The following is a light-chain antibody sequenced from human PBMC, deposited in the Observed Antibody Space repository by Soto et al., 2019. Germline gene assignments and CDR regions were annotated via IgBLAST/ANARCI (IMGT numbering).Light chain of an antibody. Sequence: EIVMTQSPATLSVSPGERATLSCRASQSVSSNLAWYQQKPGQAPRLLIYGASSRATGIPDRFSGSGSETDFTLTITRLEPEDFAVYYCQQYSSPRTFGQGTKVDIK. V-gene: IGKV3-20*01. CDR3: QQYSSPRT. CDR2: GAS. CDR1: QSVSSN. J-gene: IGKJ1*01.